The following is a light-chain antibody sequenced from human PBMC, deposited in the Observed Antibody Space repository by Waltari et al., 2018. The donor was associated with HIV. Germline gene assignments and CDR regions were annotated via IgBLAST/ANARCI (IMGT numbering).Light chain of an antibody. CDR1: SSDVGGYNF. Sequence: QSALTQPASVSGSPGQSITISCTGTSSDVGGYNFVSWYQQHPGKAPKVMIYDVSQRPSGVSNRFSGSKSGNTASLTISGLQAEDEADYYCSSYTSSTTWVFGGGTKLTVL. J-gene: IGLJ3*02. V-gene: IGLV2-14*03. CDR3: SSYTSSTTWV. CDR2: DVS.